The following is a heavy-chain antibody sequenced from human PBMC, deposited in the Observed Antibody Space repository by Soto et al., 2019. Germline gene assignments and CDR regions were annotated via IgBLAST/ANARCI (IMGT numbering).Heavy chain of an antibody. V-gene: IGHV1-18*04. D-gene: IGHD4-17*01. J-gene: IGHJ5*01. Sequence: GASVKVSCKASGYTFTSYGISWVRQAPGQGLEWMGWISAYNGNTNYAQKLQGRVTMTTDTSTSTAYMELRSLRSDDTAVYYCVLSYCDYVPNWFYSCAQGSLVTVSA. CDR2: ISAYNGNT. CDR3: VLSYCDYVPNWFYS. CDR1: GYTFTSYG.